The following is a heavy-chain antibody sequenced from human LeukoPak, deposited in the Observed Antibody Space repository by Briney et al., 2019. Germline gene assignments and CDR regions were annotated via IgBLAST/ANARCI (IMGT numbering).Heavy chain of an antibody. J-gene: IGHJ4*02. Sequence: PSETLSLTCTVSGGSINTPNYYWGWIRQTPGKGLEWIGNIFYSGGTYYSPSLTSRVTISLDTSRNQFSLKLNSVTAADTAVYYCARAVGPYSSSWPSGYWGQGTLVTVSS. D-gene: IGHD6-13*01. V-gene: IGHV4-39*07. CDR2: IFYSGGT. CDR3: ARAVGPYSSSWPSGY. CDR1: GGSINTPNYY.